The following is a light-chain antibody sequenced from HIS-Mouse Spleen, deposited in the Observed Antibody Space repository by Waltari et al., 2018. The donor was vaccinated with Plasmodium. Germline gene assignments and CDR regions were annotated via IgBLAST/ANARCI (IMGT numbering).Light chain of an antibody. Sequence: QSALTQPASVSGSPGPSTPISCTGPSRDVGGSHYVPWYQQHPGKAPKLRIYDVSNRPSGVSNRFSGSKSGNTTSLTISGLQAEDEADYYCSSYTSSSTRVFGGGTKLTVL. CDR1: SRDVGGSHY. CDR3: SSYTSSSTRV. V-gene: IGLV2-14*03. CDR2: DVS. J-gene: IGLJ3*02.